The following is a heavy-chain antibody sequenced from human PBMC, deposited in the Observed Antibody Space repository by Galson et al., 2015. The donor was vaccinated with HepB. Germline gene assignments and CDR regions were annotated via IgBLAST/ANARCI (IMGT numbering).Heavy chain of an antibody. CDR1: GFTFSNYA. CDR3: AKVLAVWYFDY. D-gene: IGHD2-21*01. Sequence: SLRLSCAASGFTFSNYAMSWVRQPPGKGLEWVSSITEGATYYADSVKGRFTISRDYSKNTLYLQMNSLRAEDTAVYYCAKVLAVWYFDYWGQGTLVTVSS. V-gene: IGHV3-23*01. J-gene: IGHJ4*02. CDR2: ITEGAT.